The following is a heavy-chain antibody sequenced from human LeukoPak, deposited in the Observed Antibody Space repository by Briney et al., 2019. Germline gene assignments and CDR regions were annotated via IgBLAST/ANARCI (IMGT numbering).Heavy chain of an antibody. CDR2: IIPILGIA. Sequence: ASVKISCKASGGTFSSYAISWVRQAPGQGLEWMGRIIPILGIANYAQKFQGRVTITADKSTSTAYMELSSLRSEDTAVYYCARDRVVTIFGVVKYYYGMDVWGQGTTVTVSS. J-gene: IGHJ6*02. D-gene: IGHD3-3*01. CDR1: GGTFSSYA. CDR3: ARDRVVTIFGVVKYYYGMDV. V-gene: IGHV1-69*04.